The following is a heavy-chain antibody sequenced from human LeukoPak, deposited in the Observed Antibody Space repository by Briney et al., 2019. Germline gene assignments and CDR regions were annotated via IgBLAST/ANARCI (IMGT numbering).Heavy chain of an antibody. Sequence: SETLSLTCAVSGVSISPYYWAWIRQPPGKGLEGIGYIHTSGSNNQYPSLKSRVTISVDKSKNHFSLRLTSVTAADTAVYYCARLSAAVHLGAFDLWGQGTMVTVSS. CDR2: IHTSGSN. J-gene: IGHJ3*01. CDR1: GVSISPYY. V-gene: IGHV4-4*09. CDR3: ARLSAAVHLGAFDL. D-gene: IGHD3-3*01.